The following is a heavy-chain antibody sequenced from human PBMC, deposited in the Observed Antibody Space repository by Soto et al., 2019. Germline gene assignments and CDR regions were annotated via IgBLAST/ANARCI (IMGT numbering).Heavy chain of an antibody. CDR1: GFTFTSSA. CDR2: IVVGSGNT. CDR3: AVFSGYSSSWYTFDY. Sequence: SVKVSCKASGFTFTSSAVQWVRQARGQRLEWIGWIVVGSGNTNYAQKFQERVTITRDMSTSTAYMELSSLRSEDTAVYYCAVFSGYSSSWYTFDYWGQGTLVTVSS. D-gene: IGHD6-13*01. V-gene: IGHV1-58*01. J-gene: IGHJ4*02.